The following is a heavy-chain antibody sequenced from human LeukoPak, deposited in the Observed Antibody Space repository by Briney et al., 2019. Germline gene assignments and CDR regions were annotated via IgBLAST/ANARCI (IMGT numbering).Heavy chain of an antibody. D-gene: IGHD6-13*01. V-gene: IGHV4-34*01. Sequence: PSETLSLTCAVYGGSFSGYYWSWLRQPPGKGLEWIGEINHSGSTNYNPSLKSRVTISVDTSKYQFSLKLSSVTAADTAVYYCARGRGSSWYFPFDYWGQGTLVTVSS. CDR2: INHSGST. CDR1: GGSFSGYY. J-gene: IGHJ4*02. CDR3: ARGRGSSWYFPFDY.